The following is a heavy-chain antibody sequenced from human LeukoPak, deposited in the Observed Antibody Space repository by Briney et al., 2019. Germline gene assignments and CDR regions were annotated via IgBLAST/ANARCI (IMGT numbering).Heavy chain of an antibody. CDR1: GFPFSSHS. CDR2: ISYDGDTE. D-gene: IGHD5-24*01. Sequence: GGSLRLSCAASGFPFSSHSMHWVRQAPGKGLEWVGVISYDGDTENYADSVKGRFTISRDNSKNTLHLQMNSLRTEDTAVYFCAGPSTNYPYLYYFDYWGQGTLVTVSS. V-gene: IGHV3-30-3*01. J-gene: IGHJ4*02. CDR3: AGPSTNYPYLYYFDY.